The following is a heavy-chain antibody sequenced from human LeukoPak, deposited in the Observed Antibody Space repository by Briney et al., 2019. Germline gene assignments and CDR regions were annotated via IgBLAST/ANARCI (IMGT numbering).Heavy chain of an antibody. V-gene: IGHV4-59*01. CDR2: IYYSGST. J-gene: IGHJ4*02. CDR1: GGSISSYY. D-gene: IGHD5-18*01. Sequence: SETLSLTCTVSGGSISSYYWSWIRQPPGKGLEWIGYIYYSGSTNYNPSLKSRVTISVDTSKNQFSLKLSSVTAADTAVYYCARVGTGYSYGYYFDYWGQGTLVTVSS. CDR3: ARVGTGYSYGYYFDY.